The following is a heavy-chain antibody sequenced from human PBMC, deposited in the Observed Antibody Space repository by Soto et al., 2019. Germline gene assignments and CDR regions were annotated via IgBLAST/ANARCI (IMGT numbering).Heavy chain of an antibody. V-gene: IGHV1-8*01. CDR2: MEPSTGRT. CDR1: GYSFTSLD. D-gene: IGHD1-26*01. CDR3: ARGVSAGVDY. Sequence: ASVKVSCKASGYSFTSLDINWVRQTAGQGLEWMGWMEPSTGRTGYAQKFQGRVTMTRDTSINTAYMELTTLTSDDTAFYYCARGVSAGVDYWGQGTLITVSS. J-gene: IGHJ4*02.